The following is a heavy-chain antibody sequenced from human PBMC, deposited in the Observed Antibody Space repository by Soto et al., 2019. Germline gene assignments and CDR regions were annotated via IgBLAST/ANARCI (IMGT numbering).Heavy chain of an antibody. CDR1: GESVSSDSAA. D-gene: IGHD2-8*01. V-gene: IGHV6-1*01. J-gene: IGHJ4*02. Sequence: PSQPLSLTCAISGESVSSDSAAWNWIRQSPSRGLEWLGRTYYRSKWYNDYAVSVKSRITINPDTSKNQFSLQLNSVTPEDTAVYYCARAHCTNGVCLFDYWGQGTLVTVSS. CDR2: TYYRSKWYN. CDR3: ARAHCTNGVCLFDY.